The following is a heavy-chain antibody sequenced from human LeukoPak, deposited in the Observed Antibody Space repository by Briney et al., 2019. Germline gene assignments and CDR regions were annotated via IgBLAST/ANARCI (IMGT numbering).Heavy chain of an antibody. CDR1: GYTFTSYY. Sequence: ASVKVSCKASGYTFTSYYMHWVRQAPGQGLEWMGIINPSGGSTSYAQKFQGRVTMTRDMSTSTVYMELSSLRSEDTAVYYCARSPTDYYDSSGYYGAFDIWGQGTMVTVSS. D-gene: IGHD3-22*01. CDR3: ARSPTDYYDSSGYYGAFDI. J-gene: IGHJ3*02. V-gene: IGHV1-46*01. CDR2: INPSGGST.